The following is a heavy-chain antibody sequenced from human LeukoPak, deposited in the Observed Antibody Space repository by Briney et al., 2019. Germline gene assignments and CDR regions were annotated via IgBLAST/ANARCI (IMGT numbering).Heavy chain of an antibody. D-gene: IGHD3-10*01. CDR2: ISSNSRYI. Sequence: GGSLRLSCAASGFTFSSYSMNWVRQAPGKGLEWVPYISSNSRYIYYADSVKGQFTISRDNAKNSLYLQMNSLRTEDAAVYYCARGPGGSGSYYDYWGQGTLVTVSS. V-gene: IGHV3-21*01. CDR1: GFTFSSYS. J-gene: IGHJ4*02. CDR3: ARGPGGSGSYYDY.